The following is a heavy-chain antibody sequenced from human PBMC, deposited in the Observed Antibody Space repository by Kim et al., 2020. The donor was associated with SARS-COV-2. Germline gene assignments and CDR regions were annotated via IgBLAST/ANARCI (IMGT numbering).Heavy chain of an antibody. CDR1: GYTFTSYG. D-gene: IGHD3-10*01. CDR3: ARDSLGWDDYGSGSYLTWWP. Sequence: ASVKVSCKASGYTFTSYGISWVRQAPGQGLEWMGWISAYNGNTNYAQKLQGRVTMTTDTSTSTAYMELRSLRSDDTAVYYCARDSLGWDDYGSGSYLTWWPCGQGTLVTVSS. V-gene: IGHV1-18*01. CDR2: ISAYNGNT. J-gene: IGHJ5*02.